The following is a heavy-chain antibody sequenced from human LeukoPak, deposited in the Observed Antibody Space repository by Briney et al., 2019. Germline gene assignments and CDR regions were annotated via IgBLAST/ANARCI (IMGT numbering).Heavy chain of an antibody. D-gene: IGHD3-22*01. CDR2: INHSGST. CDR3: AKVRRYYDSSGYYY. Sequence: SETLSLTCAVYGGSFSGYYWSWIRQPPGKGLEWIGEINHSGSTNYNPSLKSRVTISVDTSKNQFSLKLSSVTAADTAVYYCAKVRRYYDSSGYYYWGQGTLVTVSS. CDR1: GGSFSGYY. V-gene: IGHV4-34*01. J-gene: IGHJ4*02.